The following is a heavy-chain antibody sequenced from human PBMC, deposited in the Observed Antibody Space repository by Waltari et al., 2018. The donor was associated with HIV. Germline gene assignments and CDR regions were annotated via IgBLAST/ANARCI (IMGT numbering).Heavy chain of an antibody. D-gene: IGHD1-20*01. CDR2: ISSNAIST. V-gene: IGHV3-23*01. J-gene: IGHJ5*02. Sequence: EVRLFESGGVLVQPGGSLRLSCAASGFAFSDYAMTWVPQAPGKGLQWVSTISSNAISTYYADSVKGRFTISRDNSKNTLFLQMNSLRVEDTALYFCAKDLWDLTVVRGAFSFDPWGQGTLVTVSS. CDR3: AKDLWDLTVVRGAFSFDP. CDR1: GFAFSDYA.